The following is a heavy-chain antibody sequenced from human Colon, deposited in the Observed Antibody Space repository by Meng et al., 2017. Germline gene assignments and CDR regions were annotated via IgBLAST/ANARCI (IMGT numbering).Heavy chain of an antibody. CDR2: IVPNSGDT. D-gene: IGHD2-15*01. CDR1: GNSFSDCY. CDR3: ARSTPSLDY. J-gene: IGHJ4*02. Sequence: QVPLAQPGTETKRPGASVKFSCKASGNSFSDCYLHWVRQAPGQGLEWMGWIVPNSGDTKYAQKFQGMVTMTRETSISTTYMELIRLTSDETAVYYCARSTPSLDYWGQGTLVTVSS. V-gene: IGHV1-2*02.